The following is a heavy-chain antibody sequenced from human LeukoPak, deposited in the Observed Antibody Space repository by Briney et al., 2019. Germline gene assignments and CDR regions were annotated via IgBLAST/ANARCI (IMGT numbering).Heavy chain of an antibody. J-gene: IGHJ4*02. CDR3: ARDLKITMIVVPAPFDY. CDR2: ISSSSSTI. Sequence: GGSLRLSCAASGFTFSSYSMNWVRQAPGKGLEWVSYISSSSSTIYYADSVKGRFTISRDNAKNSLYLQMNSLRAEDTAVYYCARDLKITMIVVPAPFDYWGQGTLVTVSS. V-gene: IGHV3-48*01. D-gene: IGHD3-22*01. CDR1: GFTFSSYS.